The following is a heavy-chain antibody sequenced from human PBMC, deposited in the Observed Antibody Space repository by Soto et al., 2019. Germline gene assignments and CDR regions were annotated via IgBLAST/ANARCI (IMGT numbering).Heavy chain of an antibody. CDR2: IYPGDHET. V-gene: IGHV5-51*01. J-gene: IGHJ4*02. D-gene: IGHD6-13*01. CDR3: ARSPRSSPYFDF. CDR1: GYTCSNFW. Sequence: ESLKISCQCSGYTCSNFWIGWVRQLPGQGLEWMGIIYPGDHETRYSPSFLGKVTISAETSINTAYLQWSSLEASDSAFYFCARSPRSSPYFDFWGKGALVTVSS.